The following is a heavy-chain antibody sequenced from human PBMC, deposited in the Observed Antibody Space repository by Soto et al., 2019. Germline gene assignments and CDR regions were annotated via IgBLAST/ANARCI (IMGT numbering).Heavy chain of an antibody. V-gene: IGHV3-48*03. CDR3: ARDRMDILATALDY. J-gene: IGHJ4*02. Sequence: ESGGGLVQPGGSLRLSCAASGFTFSSYEMNWVRQAPGKGLEWVSYISSSGSTIYYADSVKGRFTISRDNAKNSLYLQMNSLRAEDTAVYYCARDRMDILATALDYWGQGTLVTVSS. D-gene: IGHD5-12*01. CDR2: ISSSGSTI. CDR1: GFTFSSYE.